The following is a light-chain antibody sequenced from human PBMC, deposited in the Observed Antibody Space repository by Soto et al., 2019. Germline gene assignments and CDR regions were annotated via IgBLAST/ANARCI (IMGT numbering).Light chain of an antibody. CDR2: DAS. Sequence: VLTHSPCTLSLSHLERTTLSCMASQIISNNFSWFQQKPGQVPRLLIYDASNRATGVSARFSGSGSGTEFTLTISSLQSEDFAVYSCLQYHYWWTFGQGTKVDI. CDR1: QIISNN. CDR3: LQYHYWWT. J-gene: IGKJ1*01. V-gene: IGKV3-15*01.